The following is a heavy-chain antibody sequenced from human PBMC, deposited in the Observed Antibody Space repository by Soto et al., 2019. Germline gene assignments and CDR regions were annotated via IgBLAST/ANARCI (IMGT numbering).Heavy chain of an antibody. V-gene: IGHV4-34*01. J-gene: IGHJ5*02. D-gene: IGHD3-9*01. Sequence: SETLSLTCAVYGGSFSGYYWSWIRQPPGKGLEWIGEINHSGSTNYNPSLKSRVTISVDTSKNQFSLKLSSVTAADTAVYYCARGASMWTGYYNWFDPWGQGTLVTVSS. CDR1: GGSFSGYY. CDR2: INHSGST. CDR3: ARGASMWTGYYNWFDP.